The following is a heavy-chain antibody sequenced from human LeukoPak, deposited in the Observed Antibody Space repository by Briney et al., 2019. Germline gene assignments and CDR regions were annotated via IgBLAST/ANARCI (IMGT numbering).Heavy chain of an antibody. CDR2: ITSSSSTI. CDR3: ARGVPRYYESSGYEDDAFDI. Sequence: GGSLRLSCAASGFTFSSYSMNWVRQAPGKGLEWVSYITSSSSTIYHADSVKGRFTISRDNAKNSVYLQMNSLRDEDTAVYYCARGVPRYYESSGYEDDAFDIWGQGTMVTVSS. V-gene: IGHV3-48*02. D-gene: IGHD3-22*01. CDR1: GFTFSSYS. J-gene: IGHJ3*02.